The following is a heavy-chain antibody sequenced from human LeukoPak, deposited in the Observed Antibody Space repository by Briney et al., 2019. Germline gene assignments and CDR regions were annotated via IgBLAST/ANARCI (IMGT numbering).Heavy chain of an antibody. J-gene: IGHJ4*02. CDR1: GYTFTSYY. CDR3: AREGNGEYYFDY. CDR2: INPHSGGT. V-gene: IGHV1-2*07. Sequence: AASVKVSCKASGYTFTSYYMHWVRQAPGQGLEWMGWINPHSGGTNYAHKFQGRVTMTRDTSISTAYMELSRLRSDDTAVYYCAREGNGEYYFDYWGQGTLVTVSS. D-gene: IGHD3-10*01.